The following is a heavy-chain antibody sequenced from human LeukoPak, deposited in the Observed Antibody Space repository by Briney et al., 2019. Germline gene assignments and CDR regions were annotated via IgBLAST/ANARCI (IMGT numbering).Heavy chain of an antibody. D-gene: IGHD3-10*01. V-gene: IGHV3-30-3*01. CDR3: AREKSGYYFDY. CDR2: TSYDGSNK. J-gene: IGHJ4*02. CDR1: GLTFDDYA. Sequence: PGRSLRLSCAASGLTFDDYAMHWVRQAPGKGLEWVAVTSYDGSNKYYADSVKGRFTISRDNSKNTLYLEMNSLRAEDTAVYYCAREKSGYYFDYWGQGILATVSS.